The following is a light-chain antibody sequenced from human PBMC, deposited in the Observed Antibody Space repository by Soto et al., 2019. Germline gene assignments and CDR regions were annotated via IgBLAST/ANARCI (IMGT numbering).Light chain of an antibody. V-gene: IGKV3-15*01. CDR2: SAS. J-gene: IGKJ2*01. CDR3: QQGHNWPLT. Sequence: EIVMTQSPATLSVSPGERATLSCRASQSISTELAWYQQKPGQPPRLRIYSASTRATGVPARFTGSGSGSEFTLTISGLQSVDFAVYYCQQGHNWPLTFGQGTRLEI. CDR1: QSISTE.